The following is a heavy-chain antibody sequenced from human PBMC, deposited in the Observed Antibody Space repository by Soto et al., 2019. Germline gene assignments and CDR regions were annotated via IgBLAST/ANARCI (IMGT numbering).Heavy chain of an antibody. J-gene: IGHJ4*02. CDR2: IYYSGST. CDR3: ARPPHRRGFEF. Sequence: CIMQPPGKGLEWIGYIYYSGSTNYNPSLKSRVTISVDTSKNQFSLKLTSVTAADSAVYYYARPPHRRGFEFWGQGSLVTVSS. V-gene: IGHV4-59*08.